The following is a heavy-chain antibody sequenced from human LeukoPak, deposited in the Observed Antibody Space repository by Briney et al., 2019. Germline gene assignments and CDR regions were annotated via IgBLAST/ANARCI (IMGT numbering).Heavy chain of an antibody. CDR2: IKVDGTEK. CDR3: TRDNNRHFDY. J-gene: IGHJ4*02. V-gene: IGHV3-7*01. CDR1: GFTFSDYW. D-gene: IGHD1-14*01. Sequence: PGGSLRLSCAAPGFTFSDYWMSWVRQAPGKGPEWVANIKVDGTEKNYVYSVKGRFTISRDNAKNSLYLQMNSLSAEDTAVYYCTRDNNRHFDYWGQGTLVTVSS.